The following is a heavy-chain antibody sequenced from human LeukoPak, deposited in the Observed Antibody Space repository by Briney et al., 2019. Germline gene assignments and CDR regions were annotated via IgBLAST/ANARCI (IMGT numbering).Heavy chain of an antibody. CDR2: ISAYNGNT. Sequence: ASVKVSCKASGYTFTSYGISWVRQAPGQGLEWMGWISAYNGNTNYAQKLQGRVTMTTDTSTSTAYMELRSLRSDDTAVYYCARVPLIWFGELCYFDYWGQRTLVTVSS. D-gene: IGHD3-10*01. CDR3: ARVPLIWFGELCYFDY. J-gene: IGHJ4*02. V-gene: IGHV1-18*01. CDR1: GYTFTSYG.